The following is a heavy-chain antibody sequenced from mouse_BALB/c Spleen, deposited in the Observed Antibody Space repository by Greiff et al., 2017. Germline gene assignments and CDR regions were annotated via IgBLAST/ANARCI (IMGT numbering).Heavy chain of an antibody. CDR3: AREGDGYPYYFDY. CDR2: ISYDGSN. Sequence: ESGPGLVKPSQSLSLTCSVTGYSITSGYYWNWIRQFPGNKLEWMGYISYDGSNNYNPSLKNRISITRDTSKNQFFLKLNSVTTEDTATYYCAREGDGYPYYFDYWGQGTTLTVSS. J-gene: IGHJ2*01. D-gene: IGHD2-3*01. V-gene: IGHV3-6*02. CDR1: GYSITSGYY.